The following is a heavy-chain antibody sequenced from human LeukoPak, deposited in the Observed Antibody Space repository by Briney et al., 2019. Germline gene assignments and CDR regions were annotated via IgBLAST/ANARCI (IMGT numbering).Heavy chain of an antibody. CDR2: ISFSSATI. Sequence: GGSLRLSCAASGFTFSSYTMNWVRQAPGKGLEWVSYISFSSATIHYADSVKGRFTISRDNAKNSLYLQMNSLRAEDTALYYCARDTHYYGSGSPAFDIWGQGTMVTVSS. CDR3: ARDTHYYGSGSPAFDI. D-gene: IGHD3-10*01. CDR1: GFTFSSYT. V-gene: IGHV3-48*01. J-gene: IGHJ3*02.